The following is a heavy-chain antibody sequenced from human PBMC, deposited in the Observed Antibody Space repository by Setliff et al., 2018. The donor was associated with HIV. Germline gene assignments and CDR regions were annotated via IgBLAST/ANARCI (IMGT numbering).Heavy chain of an antibody. CDR3: ARYASYTSDWREAFDI. CDR2: ISTYSDET. J-gene: IGHJ3*02. CDR1: GYTFTTYG. Sequence: ASVKVSCKPSGYTFTTYGLSWVRQAPGQGLEWMGWISTYSDETSSSQKLQGRVTMTIDSSTTTAYMELRSLRADDTALYYCARYASYTSDWREAFDIWGQGTMVTVSS. D-gene: IGHD6-19*01. V-gene: IGHV1-18*01.